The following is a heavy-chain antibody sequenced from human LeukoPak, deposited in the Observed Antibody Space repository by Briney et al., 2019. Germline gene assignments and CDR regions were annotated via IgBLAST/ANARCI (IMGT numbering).Heavy chain of an antibody. J-gene: IGHJ5*02. CDR3: ARDVIPYYYGSGMTNWFDP. Sequence: PGRSLRLSCAASGFTFSSYGMHWVRQAPGKGLEWVAVIWYDGSNKYYADSVKGRFTISRGNSKNTLYLQMNSLRAEDTAVYYCARDVIPYYYGSGMTNWFDPWGQGTLVTVSS. V-gene: IGHV3-33*01. D-gene: IGHD3-10*01. CDR2: IWYDGSNK. CDR1: GFTFSSYG.